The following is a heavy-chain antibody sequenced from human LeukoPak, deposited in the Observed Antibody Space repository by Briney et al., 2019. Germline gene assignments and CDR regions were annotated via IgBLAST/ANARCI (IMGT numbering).Heavy chain of an antibody. J-gene: IGHJ6*03. CDR1: GGSFSSGYYC. D-gene: IGHD5-24*01. Sequence: PSETLSLTCSISGGSFSSGYYCWGWVRQPPGKGLEGFGTLCYSGNIYYNPSLKSRVTMSVDTSKNQFSLKLSSVTAADTAVYYCARDRDSTSYYYYYMDVWGKGTTVTISS. CDR2: LCYSGNI. V-gene: IGHV4-39*07. CDR3: ARDRDSTSYYYYYMDV.